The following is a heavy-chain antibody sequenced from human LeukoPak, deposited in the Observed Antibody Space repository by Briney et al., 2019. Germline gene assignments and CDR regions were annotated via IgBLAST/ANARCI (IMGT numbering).Heavy chain of an antibody. V-gene: IGHV1-24*01. CDR1: GYTLTELS. Sequence: ASVKVSCKVSGYTLTELSMHWVRQAPGKGLEWMGGFDPEDGETIYAQKFQGRVTMTEDTSTDTAYMELSSLRSEDTAVYYCAKVFKQRSSGWYGFYYFDYWGQGTLVTVSS. CDR3: AKVFKQRSSGWYGFYYFDY. CDR2: FDPEDGET. J-gene: IGHJ4*02. D-gene: IGHD6-19*01.